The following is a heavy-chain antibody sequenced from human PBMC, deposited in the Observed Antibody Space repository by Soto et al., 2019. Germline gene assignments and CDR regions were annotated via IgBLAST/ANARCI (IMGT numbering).Heavy chain of an antibody. CDR2: ISYDGSNK. CDR3: ARPPGVDSSSFDY. J-gene: IGHJ4*02. D-gene: IGHD3-22*01. V-gene: IGHV3-30-3*01. CDR1: GFTFSSYA. Sequence: QVQLVESGGGVVQPGRSLRLSCAASGFTFSSYAMHWVRQAPGKGLEWVAVISYDGSNKYYADSVKGRFTISRDNSKNPVDLQMNSLRAEDTAVYYCARPPGVDSSSFDYWGQGTLVTVSS.